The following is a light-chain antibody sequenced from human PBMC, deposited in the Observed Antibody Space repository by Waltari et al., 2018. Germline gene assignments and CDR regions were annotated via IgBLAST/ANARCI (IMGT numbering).Light chain of an antibody. Sequence: QSVLTQPPSASGTPGQRVTISCSGSSSNIGSNYVYWYQQLPGTAPKLLIYRNNRRPSGVPDRFSGSKSGTSASLAISGLRSEDEADYYCAAWDDSLSVYWVFGGGTKLTVL. CDR1: SSNIGSNY. V-gene: IGLV1-47*01. CDR2: RNN. J-gene: IGLJ3*02. CDR3: AAWDDSLSVYWV.